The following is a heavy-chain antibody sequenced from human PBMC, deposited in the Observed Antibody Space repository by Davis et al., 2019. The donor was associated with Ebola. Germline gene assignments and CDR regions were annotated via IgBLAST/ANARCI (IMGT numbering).Heavy chain of an antibody. CDR3: TQSSDFWCGYYAQDYYYYGMDV. CDR2: ISASGSRT. V-gene: IGHV3-23*01. Sequence: GESLKIPCAASGFTFSSSAMSWVRQAPGKGLGWVSAISASGSRTYYADSVRGRFTVSRDNSKNTVYLQMNSLKTEDPAVYYCTQSSDFWCGYYAQDYYYYGMDVWGQGTTVTVSS. J-gene: IGHJ6*02. CDR1: GFTFSSSA. D-gene: IGHD3-3*01.